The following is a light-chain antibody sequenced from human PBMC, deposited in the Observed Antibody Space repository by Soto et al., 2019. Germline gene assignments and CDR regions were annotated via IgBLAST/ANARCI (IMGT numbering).Light chain of an antibody. Sequence: QSVLTQPRSVSGSPGQSVTISCTGTSNDIGGYSFVSWFQQHPGKAPKLMIYDVSKRPSVVPDRFSGSRFGNMASLTISGLQAEDEADYYCCSYAGSHTWVFAGGTKLTVL. CDR2: DVS. CDR1: SNDIGGYSF. CDR3: CSYAGSHTWV. J-gene: IGLJ3*02. V-gene: IGLV2-11*01.